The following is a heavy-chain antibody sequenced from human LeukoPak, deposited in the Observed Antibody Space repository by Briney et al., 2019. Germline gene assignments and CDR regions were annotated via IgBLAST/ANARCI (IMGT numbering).Heavy chain of an antibody. CDR3: ARLSPYSTKSFGAFDI. V-gene: IGHV1-2*04. Sequence: ASVKVSCKASGYTFTGYYMHWVRQAPGQGLEWMGWINPNSGGTNYAQKFQGWVTMTRDTSISTAYMELSRLRSDDTAVYYCARLSPYSTKSFGAFDIWGQGTMVTVSS. CDR2: INPNSGGT. D-gene: IGHD6-13*01. CDR1: GYTFTGYY. J-gene: IGHJ3*02.